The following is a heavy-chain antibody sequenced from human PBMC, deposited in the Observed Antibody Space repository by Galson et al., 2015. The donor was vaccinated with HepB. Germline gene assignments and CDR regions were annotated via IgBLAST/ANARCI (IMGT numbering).Heavy chain of an antibody. Sequence: SVKVSCKASGYTFTSYYMHWVRQAPGQGLEWMGIINPSGGSTSYAQKFQGRVTMTRDTSTSTVYMELSSLRSEDTAVYYCASTIQFIAAAGTQKVHYYYGMDVWGQGTTVTVSS. J-gene: IGHJ6*02. D-gene: IGHD6-13*01. V-gene: IGHV1-46*01. CDR3: ASTIQFIAAAGTQKVHYYYGMDV. CDR2: INPSGGST. CDR1: GYTFTSYY.